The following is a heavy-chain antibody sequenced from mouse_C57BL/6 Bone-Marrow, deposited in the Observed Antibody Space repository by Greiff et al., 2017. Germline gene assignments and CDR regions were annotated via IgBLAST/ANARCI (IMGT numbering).Heavy chain of an antibody. J-gene: IGHJ2*01. D-gene: IGHD2-1*01. CDR2: IDPSDSYT. V-gene: IGHV1-69*01. CDR1: GYTFTSYW. CDR3: ASLYYGNYVYFDY. Sequence: VQLQQPGAKLVMPGASVKLSCKASGYTFTSYWMHWVKQRPGQGLEWIGEIDPSDSYTNYNQKFKGKSTLTVDKSSSTAYMQLSSLTSEDSAVYYCASLYYGNYVYFDYWGQGTTLTVSS.